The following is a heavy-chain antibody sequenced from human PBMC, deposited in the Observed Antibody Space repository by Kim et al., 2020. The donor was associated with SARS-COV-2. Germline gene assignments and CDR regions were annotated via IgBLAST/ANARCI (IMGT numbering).Heavy chain of an antibody. V-gene: IGHV4-59*13. CDR1: SGSISGYY. CDR3: AEFLSIGEFDH. CDR2: IHYSGTT. D-gene: IGHD3-16*01. J-gene: IGHJ5*02. Sequence: SETLSLSCAASSGSISGYYWSWVRQSPGKELEWIGYIHYSGTTTYNPSPERRATISVDTAKNQFSLKLTPVTAADTSVYYCAEFLSIGEFDHWGQGTLVTV.